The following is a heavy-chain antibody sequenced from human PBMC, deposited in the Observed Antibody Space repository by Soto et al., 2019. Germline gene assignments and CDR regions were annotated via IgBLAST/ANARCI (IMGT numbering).Heavy chain of an antibody. V-gene: IGHV1-69*01. CDR2: VSPPFRTS. D-gene: IGHD3-10*01. CDR3: ARVLYYGSGSYSPYGMDV. J-gene: IGHJ6*02. CDR1: GVSFNNNG. Sequence: QVQLVQSGAEVKKPGSSVKVSCKTSGVSFNNNGIGWVRQAPGHGLEWMGGVSPPFRTSNYARKFQGRISITADASTGTVNVELSSLTLEDTAQYYCARVLYYGSGSYSPYGMDVWGQGTTVTVSS.